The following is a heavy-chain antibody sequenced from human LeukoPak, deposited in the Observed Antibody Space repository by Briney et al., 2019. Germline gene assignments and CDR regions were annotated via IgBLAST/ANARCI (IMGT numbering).Heavy chain of an antibody. Sequence: SETLSLTCTVSGGSISSYYWSWIRQPPGKGLEWIGYIYYSGSTNYNPSLKSRVTISVDASKNQFSLKLSFVTAADTAVYYCARVGTYYYDSSGYSWFDPWGQGTLVTVSS. V-gene: IGHV4-59*01. CDR1: GGSISSYY. CDR3: ARVGTYYYDSSGYSWFDP. J-gene: IGHJ5*02. D-gene: IGHD3-22*01. CDR2: IYYSGST.